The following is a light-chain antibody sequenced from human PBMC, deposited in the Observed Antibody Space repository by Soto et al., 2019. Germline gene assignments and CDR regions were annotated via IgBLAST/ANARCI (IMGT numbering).Light chain of an antibody. Sequence: DIVMTQSPASLAVSLGERATINCKSSQSVLLSSNNKNYLAWYQQKPGQPPKLLISWASIRESGVPDRFSGDGSGTDFTLSISRLQAEDVAVYYCQHYLQIPVTFGGGSRVEI. V-gene: IGKV4-1*01. CDR3: QHYLQIPVT. J-gene: IGKJ4*01. CDR2: WAS. CDR1: QSVLLSSNNKNY.